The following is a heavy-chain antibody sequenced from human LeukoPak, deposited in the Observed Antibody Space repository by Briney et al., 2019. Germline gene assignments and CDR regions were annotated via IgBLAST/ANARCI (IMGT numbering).Heavy chain of an antibody. V-gene: IGHV3-23*01. J-gene: IGHJ4*02. Sequence: GGSLRLSCVASGFTFSSSWMSWVRQAPGKGLEWVSSISESGGSTYYADSVKGRFTISRDNSKNTLYLQMNSLRAEDTAIYYCAKSLARGDYWGQGTLVTVSS. CDR1: GFTFSSSW. D-gene: IGHD3-10*01. CDR2: ISESGGST. CDR3: AKSLARGDY.